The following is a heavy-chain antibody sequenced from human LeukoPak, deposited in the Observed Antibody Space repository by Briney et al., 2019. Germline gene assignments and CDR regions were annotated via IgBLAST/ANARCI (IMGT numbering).Heavy chain of an antibody. CDR2: IYSDDRT. Sequence: PGGSLRLSCAASGFTASSNYMSWVRQAPGKGLEWVSVIYSDDRTYYADSVKGRFTISRDNAKNSLYLQMSSLRAEDTAVYYCARDQSVAGPTTADYWGQGTLVTVSS. CDR1: GFTASSNY. J-gene: IGHJ4*02. CDR3: ARDQSVAGPTTADY. D-gene: IGHD1-26*01. V-gene: IGHV3-53*01.